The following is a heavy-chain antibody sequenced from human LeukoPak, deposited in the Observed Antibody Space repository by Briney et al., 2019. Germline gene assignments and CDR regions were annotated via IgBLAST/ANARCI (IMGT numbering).Heavy chain of an antibody. D-gene: IGHD3-10*01. V-gene: IGHV4-59*08. J-gene: IGHJ4*02. Sequence: SETLSLTCTVSGGSFSSYYWSWIRQPPGKGLEWIGSIYYSGSTDYNPSLKSRVTISVDTSKNQFSLKLSSVTAADTAVYYCARHTIYGSGSLDYWGQGTLVTVSS. CDR2: IYYSGST. CDR3: ARHTIYGSGSLDY. CDR1: GGSFSSYY.